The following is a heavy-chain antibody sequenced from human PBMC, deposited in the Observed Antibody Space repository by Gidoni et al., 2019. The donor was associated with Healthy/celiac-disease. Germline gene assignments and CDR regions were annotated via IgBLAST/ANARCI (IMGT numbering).Heavy chain of an antibody. V-gene: IGHV3-23*01. CDR2: ISGSGGST. Sequence: EVQRLESRGGLVKPGGSLRLSCAASGFTFSSYAMSWVRQAPGKGLECGSAISGSGGSTYYADSVNGRFTLSRDNSKNTLYLQMNSLRAEYTAVYYCANYYDSGCYYGVFDYWGQGTLVTVSS. J-gene: IGHJ4*02. CDR1: GFTFSSYA. CDR3: ANYYDSGCYYGVFDY. D-gene: IGHD3-22*01.